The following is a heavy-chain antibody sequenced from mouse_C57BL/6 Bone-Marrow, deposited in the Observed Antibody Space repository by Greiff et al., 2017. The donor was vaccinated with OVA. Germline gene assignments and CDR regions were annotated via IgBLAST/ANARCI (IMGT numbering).Heavy chain of an antibody. CDR1: GFTFSSYG. CDR3: ARHWHYYGSSPYAMDY. Sequence: EVMLVESGGDLVKPGGSLKLSCAASGFTFSSYGMSWVRQTPDKRLEWVATISSGGSYTYYPDSVKGRFTISRDNAKNTLYLQMSSLKSEDTAMYYCARHWHYYGSSPYAMDYWGQGTSVTVSS. J-gene: IGHJ4*01. D-gene: IGHD1-1*01. V-gene: IGHV5-6*02. CDR2: ISSGGSYT.